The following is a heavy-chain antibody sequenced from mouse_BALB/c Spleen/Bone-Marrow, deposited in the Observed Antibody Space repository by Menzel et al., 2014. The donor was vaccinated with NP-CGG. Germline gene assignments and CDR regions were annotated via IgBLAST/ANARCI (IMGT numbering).Heavy chain of an antibody. D-gene: IGHD2-4*01. CDR1: GYSITRDYA. J-gene: IGHJ3*01. Sequence: EVHLVESGPGLVKPSQSLSLTCIVTGYSITRDYAWSWIRQFPGNKLEWIGYISYSGSTTYNPSLESRISITRDTSKNQFFLQLNSVTTEDTATYYCARSSSYDYDVGFAYWGQGTLVTVSA. CDR3: ARSSSYDYDVGFAY. CDR2: ISYSGST. V-gene: IGHV3-2*02.